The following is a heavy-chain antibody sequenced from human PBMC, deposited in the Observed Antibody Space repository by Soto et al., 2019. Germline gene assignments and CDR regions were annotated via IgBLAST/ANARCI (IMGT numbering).Heavy chain of an antibody. J-gene: IGHJ6*02. Sequence: QVKGVQSGVEVRRPGSSVKVSCKASGDTFKNCVISWVRQAPGQGLEWMGGIIPLFGTTDFAQRFQGRLTITTDESTTTAYMELSRLRSDDTATYYCAAELGFGKLSVVWGQGTTVIVSS. CDR2: IIPLFGTT. D-gene: IGHD3-10*01. CDR3: AAELGFGKLSVV. CDR1: GDTFKNCV. V-gene: IGHV1-69*01.